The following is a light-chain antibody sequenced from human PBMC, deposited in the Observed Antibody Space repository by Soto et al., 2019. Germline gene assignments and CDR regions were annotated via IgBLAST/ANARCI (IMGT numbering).Light chain of an antibody. CDR2: GAS. V-gene: IGKV1-9*01. Sequence: DIQLTQSPSFLSASVGDRVTITCRASQDISSYLAWYQQKPGKAPKLLIYGASTLKSGVPPRFSGSGSGTEFTLTISSLQPEDFATYYCQRPGIFGPGTKVDIK. J-gene: IGKJ3*01. CDR3: QRPGI. CDR1: QDISSY.